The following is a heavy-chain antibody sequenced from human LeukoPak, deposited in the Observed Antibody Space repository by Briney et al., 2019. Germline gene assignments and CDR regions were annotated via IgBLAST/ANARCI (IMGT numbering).Heavy chain of an antibody. CDR1: GFTFSSYS. CDR3: ARQNGAGYYYYFDS. Sequence: GGSLRLSCAASGFTFSSYSMNWVRQAPGKGLEWVSYISSSSSSMYYADPVKGRFTISRDNARNSLYLQMNSLRAEDTAVYYCARQNGAGYYYYFDSWGQGTLVTVSS. CDR2: ISSSSSSM. J-gene: IGHJ4*02. V-gene: IGHV3-48*01. D-gene: IGHD3-22*01.